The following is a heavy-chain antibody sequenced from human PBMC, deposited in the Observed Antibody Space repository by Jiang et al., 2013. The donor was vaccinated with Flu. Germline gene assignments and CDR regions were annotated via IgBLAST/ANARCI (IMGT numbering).Heavy chain of an antibody. CDR2: IYTSGST. CDR1: GGSISSGSYY. J-gene: IGHJ4*02. CDR3: ARGVGARRYFDY. D-gene: IGHD1-26*01. Sequence: YGPGLVKPSQTLSLTCTVSGGSISSGSYYWSWIRQPAGKGLEWIGRIYTSGSTNYNPSLKSRVTISVDTSKNQFSLKLSSVTAADTAVYYCARGVGARRYFDYVGSGNPGHRLL. V-gene: IGHV4-61*02.